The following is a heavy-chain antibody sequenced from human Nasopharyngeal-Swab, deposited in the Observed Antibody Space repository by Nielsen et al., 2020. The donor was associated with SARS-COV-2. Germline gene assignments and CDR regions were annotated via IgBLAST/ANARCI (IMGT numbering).Heavy chain of an antibody. CDR2: IWYAGSNN. CDR3: ARDIPFAVTGTTPPDAFDI. V-gene: IGHV3-33*01. D-gene: IGHD1-7*01. CDR1: GFTFSSYG. J-gene: IGHJ3*02. Sequence: GESLKISCAASGFTFSSYGMHWVRQALGKGLEWVAVIWYAGSNNYYADSVKGRFTISRDNSKNTLYLQMNSLRAEDTAVYYCARDIPFAVTGTTPPDAFDIWGQGTMVTVSS.